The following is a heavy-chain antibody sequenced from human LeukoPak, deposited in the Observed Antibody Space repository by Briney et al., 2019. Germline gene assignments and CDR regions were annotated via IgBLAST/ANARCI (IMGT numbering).Heavy chain of an antibody. CDR2: IKQDGREK. D-gene: IGHD3-10*01. V-gene: IGHV3-7*01. CDR3: ARDLYYGSGTPPYSFDY. Sequence: PGGSLRLSCAASGFTFSSYWMSWVRQAPGKGLEWVANIKQDGREKYYVDSMKGRFTISRDNAKNSLYLQMNSLRAEDTAVYYCARDLYYGSGTPPYSFDYWDQGTLVTVSS. J-gene: IGHJ4*02. CDR1: GFTFSSYW.